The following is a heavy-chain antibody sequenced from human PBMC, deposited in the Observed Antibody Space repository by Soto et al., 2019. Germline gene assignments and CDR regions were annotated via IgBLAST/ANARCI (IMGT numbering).Heavy chain of an antibody. D-gene: IGHD6-13*01. CDR3: AVSIAAAGKLANYYYGMDV. Sequence: GASVKVSCKASGYTFTGYYMHWVRQAPGQGLEWMGWINPNSGGTNYAQKFQGWVTMTRDTSISTAYMELSRLRSDDTAVYYCAVSIAAAGKLANYYYGMDVWGQGTTVTVS. CDR2: INPNSGGT. CDR1: GYTFTGYY. J-gene: IGHJ6*02. V-gene: IGHV1-2*04.